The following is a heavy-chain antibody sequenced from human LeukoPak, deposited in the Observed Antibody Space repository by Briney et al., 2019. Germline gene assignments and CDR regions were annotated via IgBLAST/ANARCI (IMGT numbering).Heavy chain of an antibody. CDR3: AKHSSAWYYYGMDV. D-gene: IGHD6-19*01. CDR2: IYSGGST. V-gene: IGHV3-53*01. Sequence: GGSLRLSCAASGLTVSSNYMSWVRQAPGKGLEWASVIYSGGSTYYADSVKGRFTISRDNSKNTLYLQMNSLRAEDTAVYYCAKHSSAWYYYGMDVWGQGTTVTVSS. CDR1: GLTVSSNY. J-gene: IGHJ6*02.